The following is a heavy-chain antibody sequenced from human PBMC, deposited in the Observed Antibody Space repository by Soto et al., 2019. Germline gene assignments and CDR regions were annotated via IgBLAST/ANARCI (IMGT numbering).Heavy chain of an antibody. CDR3: ARERWLQQPFGY. J-gene: IGHJ4*02. Sequence: QVQLVQSGAEVKKPGASVKVSCKASGYTFTSYGISWVRQAPGQGLEWMGWISAYNGNTNYAQKFQGRVTITADESTSTAYMELSSLRSEDTAVYYCARERWLQQPFGYWGQGTLVTVSS. D-gene: IGHD5-12*01. V-gene: IGHV1-18*04. CDR2: ISAYNGNT. CDR1: GYTFTSYG.